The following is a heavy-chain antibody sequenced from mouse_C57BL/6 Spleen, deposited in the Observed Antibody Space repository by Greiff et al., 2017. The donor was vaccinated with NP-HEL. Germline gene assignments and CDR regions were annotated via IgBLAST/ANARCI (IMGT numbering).Heavy chain of an antibody. CDR2: ISYDGSN. D-gene: IGHD1-1*01. V-gene: IGHV3-6*01. J-gene: IGHJ2*01. CDR3: ARDGGIRGYYFDY. CDR1: GYSITSGYY. Sequence: EVQLVESGPGLVKPSQSLSLTCSVTGYSITSGYYWNWIRQFPGNKLEWMGYISYDGSNNYNPSLKNRISITRDTSKNQFFLKLNSVTTEDTATYYCARDGGIRGYYFDYWGQGTTLTVSS.